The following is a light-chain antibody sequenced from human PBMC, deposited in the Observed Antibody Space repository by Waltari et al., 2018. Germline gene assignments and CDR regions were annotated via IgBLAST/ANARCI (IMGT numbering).Light chain of an antibody. CDR1: SRDIGNSNY. CDR3: SSYTTSSTWV. CDR2: NVS. Sequence: QSALTQPASVSGSPGQSITISCNGTSRDIGNSNYVSWYQQYPGKAPKLMIDNVSDRPSGISNRFSGSKSGNTASLTISGLQAEDEADYYCSSYTTSSTWVFGGGTKLTVL. V-gene: IGLV2-14*03. J-gene: IGLJ3*02.